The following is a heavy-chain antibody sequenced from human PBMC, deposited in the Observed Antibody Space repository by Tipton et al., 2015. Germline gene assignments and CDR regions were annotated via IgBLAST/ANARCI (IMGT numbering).Heavy chain of an antibody. V-gene: IGHV4-38-2*02. Sequence: TLSLTCAVSAYSISSDYYWGWIRRPPGKGLEWIGSISYSGSTHYNPSLKSRVSISLDTSKNHFSLSLTSVTAADTAIYYCARDLEHGMDVWGQGTTVTVSS. CDR2: ISYSGST. D-gene: IGHD5-24*01. J-gene: IGHJ6*02. CDR3: ARDLEHGMDV. CDR1: AYSISSDYY.